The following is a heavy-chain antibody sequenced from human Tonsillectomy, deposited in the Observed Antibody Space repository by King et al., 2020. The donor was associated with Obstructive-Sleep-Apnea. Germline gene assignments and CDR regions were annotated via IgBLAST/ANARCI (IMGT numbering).Heavy chain of an antibody. J-gene: IGHJ5*02. CDR1: GGSISSSSYY. CDR2: IYYSGTT. Sequence: QLQLQESGPGLVKPSETLSLTCTVSGGSISSSSYYWGWIRQPPGKGLEWIGSIYYSGTTYYNPSLKSRVTISVDTSKNQFSLKLSSVTAADTAVYYCARVSSSWPPKFAPWGQGTLVTVSS. D-gene: IGHD6-13*01. V-gene: IGHV4-39*07. CDR3: ARVSSSWPPKFAP.